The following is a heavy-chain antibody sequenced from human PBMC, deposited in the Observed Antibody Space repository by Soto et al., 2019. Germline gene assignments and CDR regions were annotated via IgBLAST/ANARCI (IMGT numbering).Heavy chain of an antibody. Sequence: GGSLRLSCAASGFTFSSYSMNWVRQAPGKGLEWVSSISSSSSYIYYADSVKGRFTISRDNAKNSLYLQMNSLRAEDTAVYYCARDTYYYGSGSHIGQVWNTRGGNDYWGQGTLVTVSS. CDR3: ARDTYYYGSGSHIGQVWNTRGGNDY. D-gene: IGHD3-10*01. J-gene: IGHJ4*02. CDR2: ISSSSSYI. CDR1: GFTFSSYS. V-gene: IGHV3-21*01.